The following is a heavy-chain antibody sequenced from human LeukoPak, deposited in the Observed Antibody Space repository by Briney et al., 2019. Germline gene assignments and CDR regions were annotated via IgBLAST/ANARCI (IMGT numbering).Heavy chain of an antibody. CDR3: ARDMVRYDILTGYYSAFDI. D-gene: IGHD3-9*01. Sequence: GGSLRLSCAVSGLTVSNNFMSWVRQAPGKGLEWVANIKQDGSEKYYVDSVKGRFTISRDNAKNSLYLQMNSLRAEDTAVYYCARDMVRYDILTGYYSAFDIWGQGTMVTVSS. V-gene: IGHV3-7*01. CDR2: IKQDGSEK. CDR1: GLTVSNNF. J-gene: IGHJ3*02.